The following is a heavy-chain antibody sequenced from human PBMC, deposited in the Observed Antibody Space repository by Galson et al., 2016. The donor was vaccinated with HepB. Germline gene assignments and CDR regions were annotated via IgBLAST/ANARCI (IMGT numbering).Heavy chain of an antibody. CDR3: ARDGPGSGSNYDYCGADV. Sequence: SETLSLTCTVSDASISSYYRSWFRQPPGRELEWIGFIYYSGNTRYNPSLKSRVSISLDTSKSQFSLKLRSVTAADAAVYYCARDGPGSGSNYDYCGADVWGQGATVTVSS. J-gene: IGHJ6*02. V-gene: IGHV4-59*01. CDR2: IYYSGNT. D-gene: IGHD3-10*01. CDR1: DASISSYY.